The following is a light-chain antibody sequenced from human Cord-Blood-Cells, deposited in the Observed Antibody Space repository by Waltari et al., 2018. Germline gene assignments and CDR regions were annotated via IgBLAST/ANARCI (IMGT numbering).Light chain of an antibody. CDR1: QSVSSN. Sequence: DIVMTQSPATLSVSPGERATLSCRAIQSVSSNLASYQQKPGQAPRLLIYGASTRATGIPARFSGSGSGTEFTLTISSLQSEDFAVYYCQQYNNWPPLTFGGGTKVEIK. V-gene: IGKV3-15*01. J-gene: IGKJ4*01. CDR3: QQYNNWPPLT. CDR2: GAS.